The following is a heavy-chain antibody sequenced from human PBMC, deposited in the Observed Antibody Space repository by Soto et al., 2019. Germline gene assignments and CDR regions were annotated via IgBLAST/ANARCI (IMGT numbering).Heavy chain of an antibody. CDR1: GFTVSSNY. D-gene: IGHD6-13*01. V-gene: IGHV3-66*04. CDR3: ARQGSWSNWFDP. J-gene: IGHJ5*02. Sequence: PGGSLRLSCAASGFTVSSNYMSWVHQAPGKGLEWVSVIYSGGSTYYADSVKGRFTISRDNSKNTLYLQMNSLRAEDTAVYYCARQGSWSNWFDPWGQGTLVTVSS. CDR2: IYSGGST.